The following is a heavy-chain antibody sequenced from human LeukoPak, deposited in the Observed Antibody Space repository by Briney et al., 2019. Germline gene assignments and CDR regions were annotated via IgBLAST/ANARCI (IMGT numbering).Heavy chain of an antibody. CDR1: GFTFDDYD. Sequence: GGSLRLSCAASGFTFDDYDMSWVRQAPGKGLEWVSGINWNGGSTGYADSVKGRFTISRDNDKNSLYLQMNSLRAEDTALYYCARVRNYYDSSGTKRGAFDIWGQGTMVTVSS. V-gene: IGHV3-20*04. J-gene: IGHJ3*02. CDR2: INWNGGST. CDR3: ARVRNYYDSSGTKRGAFDI. D-gene: IGHD3-22*01.